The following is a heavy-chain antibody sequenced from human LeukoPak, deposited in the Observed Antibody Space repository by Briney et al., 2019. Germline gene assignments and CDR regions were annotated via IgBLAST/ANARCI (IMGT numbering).Heavy chain of an antibody. D-gene: IGHD1-26*01. CDR2: IKQDGSEK. Sequence: ETLSLTCAVYGGSFRGYYWSWVRQAPGKGLEWVANIKQDGSEKYYVDSVKGRFTISRDNAKNSLYLQVNSLRAEDTAVYYCARGGKSGSYSGYWGQGTLVTVSS. CDR1: GGSFRGYY. J-gene: IGHJ4*02. CDR3: ARGGKSGSYSGY. V-gene: IGHV3-7*01.